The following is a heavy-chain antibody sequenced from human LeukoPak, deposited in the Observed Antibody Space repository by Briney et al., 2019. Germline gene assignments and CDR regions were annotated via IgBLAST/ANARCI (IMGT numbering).Heavy chain of an antibody. CDR1: GGSISSGSYY. D-gene: IGHD5-18*01. V-gene: IGHV4-61*02. J-gene: IGHJ6*03. CDR3: ARVISSEYSYGLLYYYYYYYMDV. Sequence: SETLSLTCTVSGGSISSGSYYWSWIRQPAGKGLEWIGRIYTSGSTNYNPSLKSRVTISVDTSKNQFSLKLSSVTAADTAVYYCARVISSEYSYGLLYYYYYYYMDVWGKGTTVTVSS. CDR2: IYTSGST.